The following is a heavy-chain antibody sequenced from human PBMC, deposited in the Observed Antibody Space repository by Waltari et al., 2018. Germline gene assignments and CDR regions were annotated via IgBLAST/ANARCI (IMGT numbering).Heavy chain of an antibody. J-gene: IGHJ4*02. CDR1: GYMSNNAY. V-gene: IGHV1-2*02. CDR2: VNPDTGTA. Sequence: QELLVQSGAEVKKAGASVKVSCKASGYMSNNAYLHWVRQAPGQGPDGMGWVNPDTGTATYAHHCRCRVTMTWDTSIHTAFMDLSGLKSDDTAVYYCARDRTTMAARPVDYWGQGTLVTVSS. CDR3: ARDRTTMAARPVDY. D-gene: IGHD6-6*01.